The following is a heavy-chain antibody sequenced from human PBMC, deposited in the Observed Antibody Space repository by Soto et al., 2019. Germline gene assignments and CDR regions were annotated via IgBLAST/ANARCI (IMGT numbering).Heavy chain of an antibody. D-gene: IGHD2-2*01. V-gene: IGHV1-18*01. CDR3: ARDSLGPAAIHFFDY. CDR1: GYTFTSYG. Sequence: ASVKVSCKASGYTFTSYGISWVRQAPGQGLEWMGWISAYNGNTNYAQKLQGRVTMTTDTSTSTAYMELRSLRSDDTAVYYCARDSLGPAAIHFFDYWGQGTLVTVSS. J-gene: IGHJ4*02. CDR2: ISAYNGNT.